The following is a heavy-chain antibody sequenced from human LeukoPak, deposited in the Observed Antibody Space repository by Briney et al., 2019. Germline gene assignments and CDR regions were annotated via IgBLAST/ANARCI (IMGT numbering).Heavy chain of an antibody. CDR3: ARDLGHAPMTAMPTY. D-gene: IGHD5-18*01. V-gene: IGHV4-34*01. CDR1: GGSFSGYY. Sequence: PSETLSLTCAVYGGSFSGYYWSWIRQPPGKGLEWIGEINHSGSTNYNPSLKSRVTISVDTSKNQFSLKLSSVTAADTAVYYCARDLGHAPMTAMPTYWGQGTLVTVSS. CDR2: INHSGST. J-gene: IGHJ4*02.